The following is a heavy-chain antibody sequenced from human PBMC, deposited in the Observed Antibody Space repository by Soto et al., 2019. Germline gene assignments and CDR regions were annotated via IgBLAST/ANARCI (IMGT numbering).Heavy chain of an antibody. J-gene: IGHJ4*02. CDR2: IYHSGST. CDR1: GGSITSDDNW. V-gene: IGHV4-4*02. Sequence: QVQLQESGPGLVKPSGTLSLTCAVSGGSITSDDNWWSWVRRPPGKGLEWIGEIYHSGSTNYNPSLNSRVTISVDKSKNQFSLQLTSVTAADTAVYYCVSSSWFSLDYWGQGTLVTVSS. D-gene: IGHD6-13*01. CDR3: VSSSWFSLDY.